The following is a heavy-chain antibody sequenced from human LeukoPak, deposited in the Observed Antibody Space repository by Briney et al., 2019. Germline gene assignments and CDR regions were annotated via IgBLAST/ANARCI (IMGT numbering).Heavy chain of an antibody. V-gene: IGHV4-39*01. J-gene: IGHJ4*02. D-gene: IGHD2-21*02. CDR3: AGLVVTAMYFDY. CDR1: GGSISSSSYY. CDR2: IYYSGST. Sequence: PSETLSLTCTVSGGSISSSSYYWGWIRQPPGKGLEWIGSIYYSGSTYYNPSLKSRVTLSVDTSKNQFSLKLSSVTAADTAVYYCAGLVVTAMYFDYWGQGTLVTVSS.